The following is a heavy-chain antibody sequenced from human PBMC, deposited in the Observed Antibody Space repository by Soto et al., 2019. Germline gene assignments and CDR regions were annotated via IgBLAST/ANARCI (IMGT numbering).Heavy chain of an antibody. V-gene: IGHV3-74*01. Sequence: GGSLRLSCAASGFTFNTWMHWVRQAPGEGLVWVSSIDSDGSITSYADSVKGRFTISRDNAKNTLYLQMNSLRAEDTAVYYCATLGLEQAFWGQGTLVTVSS. CDR1: GFTFNTW. CDR2: IDSDGSIT. CDR3: ATLGLEQAF. J-gene: IGHJ4*02. D-gene: IGHD1-1*01.